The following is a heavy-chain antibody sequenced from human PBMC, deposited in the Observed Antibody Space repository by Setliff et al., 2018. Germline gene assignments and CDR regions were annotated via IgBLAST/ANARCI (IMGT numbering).Heavy chain of an antibody. CDR2: ISGSGGST. CDR1: GFTFSSYA. J-gene: IGHJ4*02. Sequence: GGSLRLSCAASGFTFSSYAMSWVRQAPGKGLEWVPAISGSGGSTYYADSVKGRFTISRDNSKNTLYLQMNSLRAEDTAVYYCCSGSYLFVYWGQGSLVTVSS. D-gene: IGHD1-26*01. CDR3: CSGSYLFVY. V-gene: IGHV3-23*01.